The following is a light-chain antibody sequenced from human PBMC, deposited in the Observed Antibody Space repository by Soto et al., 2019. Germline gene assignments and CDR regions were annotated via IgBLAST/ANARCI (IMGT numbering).Light chain of an antibody. CDR2: GAS. CDR1: QSVSSTY. J-gene: IGKJ1*01. CDR3: HQFRNSPST. Sequence: EIELTQSPGTLSLSPGERATLSCRASQSVSSTYLAWYQQKPGQAPRLLIYGASSRATGIPHRFSGSGSGTDFTLTISRLEPEDFAVYYCHQFRNSPSTFGQGTKVEIK. V-gene: IGKV3-20*01.